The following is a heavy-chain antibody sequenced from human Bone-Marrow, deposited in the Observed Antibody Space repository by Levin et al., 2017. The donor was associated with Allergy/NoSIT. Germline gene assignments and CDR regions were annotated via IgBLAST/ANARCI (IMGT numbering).Heavy chain of an antibody. J-gene: IGHJ4*02. CDR2: IGSSGYTI. CDR1: GFIFTSYE. CDR3: ARDGFRGPQLYLDT. Sequence: GGSLRLSCTASGFIFTSYEMTWVRQAPGKGLEWVSYIGSSGYTINYADSVRGRFTISRDNAKSSLYLQMDSLRAEDTAVYYCARDGFRGPQLYLDTWGQGTLVTVSS. V-gene: IGHV3-48*03. D-gene: IGHD1-1*01.